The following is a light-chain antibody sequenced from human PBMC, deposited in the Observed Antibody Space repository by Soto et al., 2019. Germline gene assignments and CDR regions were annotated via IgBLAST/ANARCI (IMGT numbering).Light chain of an antibody. CDR2: AAA. CDR1: QSITSY. CDR3: QQRFSITIT. J-gene: IGKJ5*01. V-gene: IGKV1-39*01. Sequence: DVQMTHSQSSLSASVGDRVTLTCRASQSITSYLNWYQQKPGKDPKLLIYAAASLQSGVPSRFSGSGSGTEFNLTIRSLQTEESATYECQQRFSITITFGPWTRLEIK.